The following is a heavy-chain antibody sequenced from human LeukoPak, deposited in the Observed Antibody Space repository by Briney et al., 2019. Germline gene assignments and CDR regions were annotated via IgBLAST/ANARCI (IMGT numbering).Heavy chain of an antibody. Sequence: SETLSLTCTVSGGSISSSSYYWGWIRQPPGKGLEWIGEINHSGSTNYNPSLKSRVTISVDTSKNQFSLKLSSVTAADTAVYYCARRRWLGPYYMDVWGKGTTVTVSS. CDR2: INHSGST. J-gene: IGHJ6*03. D-gene: IGHD3-10*01. CDR1: GGSISSSSYY. V-gene: IGHV4-39*07. CDR3: ARRRWLGPYYMDV.